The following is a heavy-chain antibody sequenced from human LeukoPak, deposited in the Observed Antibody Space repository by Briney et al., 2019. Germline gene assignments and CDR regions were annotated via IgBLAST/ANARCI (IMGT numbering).Heavy chain of an antibody. Sequence: ASVKVSCKASRYTFTRYSISWVRQAPGQGLEWMGWINTYSGNRQFAQKFQGRVTMTTDTSTNTAFMEMRSLRSDDTATYYCARDRAIGWGGMIEDYYYGMDVWGQGTTVIVSS. V-gene: IGHV1-18*01. D-gene: IGHD3-16*01. CDR1: RYTFTRYS. CDR2: INTYSGNR. J-gene: IGHJ6*02. CDR3: ARDRAIGWGGMIEDYYYGMDV.